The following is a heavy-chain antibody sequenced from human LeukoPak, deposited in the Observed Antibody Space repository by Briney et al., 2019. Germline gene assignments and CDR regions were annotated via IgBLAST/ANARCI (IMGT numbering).Heavy chain of an antibody. CDR1: GFTFSSYS. Sequence: GGSLRLSCAASGFTFSSYSMNWVRRAPGKGLEWVSSISSSSSYIYYADSVKGRFTISRDNAKNSLYLQMNSLRAEDTAVYYCARVDTAMVTDYWGQGTLVTVSS. CDR3: ARVDTAMVTDY. D-gene: IGHD5-18*01. J-gene: IGHJ4*02. CDR2: ISSSSSYI. V-gene: IGHV3-21*01.